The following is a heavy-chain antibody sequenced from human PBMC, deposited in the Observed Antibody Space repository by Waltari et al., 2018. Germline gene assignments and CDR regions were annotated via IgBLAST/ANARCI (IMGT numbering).Heavy chain of an antibody. CDR3: VRPLYSSDHDF. D-gene: IGHD4-4*01. Sequence: EVRLVQSGAEVKKPGESLRISCKASGYRFSSFWIGWLRQRPGRGLEWMGIIHPIASDTRYGPSFQGQVTLSVDESISTAYLQWDSLQASDTAVYFCVRPLYSSDHDFWSQGTLVTVSS. V-gene: IGHV5-51*01. J-gene: IGHJ4*02. CDR2: IHPIASDT. CDR1: GYRFSSFW.